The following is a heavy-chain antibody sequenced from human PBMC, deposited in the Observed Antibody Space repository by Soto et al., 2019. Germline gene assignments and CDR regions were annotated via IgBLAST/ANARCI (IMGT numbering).Heavy chain of an antibody. CDR2: ISYDGSSK. V-gene: IGHV3-30*03. Sequence: PGGSLRLFAAASGFTISSYGMSWVRKAPGKGLEWVAAISYDGSSKYYADSVKGRFTISRDNAKNTLYLQMNSLRAEDTAVYYCASIPPGRAVAGGLFWGQGTLVTVSS. D-gene: IGHD6-19*01. J-gene: IGHJ4*02. CDR3: ASIPPGRAVAGGLF. CDR1: GFTISSYG.